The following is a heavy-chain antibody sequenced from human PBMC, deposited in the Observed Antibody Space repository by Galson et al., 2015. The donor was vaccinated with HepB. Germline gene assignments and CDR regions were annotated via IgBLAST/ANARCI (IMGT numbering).Heavy chain of an antibody. CDR1: GFTFSDYG. Sequence: SLRLSCAASGFTFSDYGISWVRQAPGKGLEWVSYISSGGSTIYYADSVKGRFTSSRDNAKNSLFLQMNSLRAEDTAVYYCASGRQFTNGRCFRAYDYWGQGTLVTVSS. CDR2: ISSGGSTI. V-gene: IGHV3-48*03. J-gene: IGHJ4*02. D-gene: IGHD2-8*01. CDR3: ASGRQFTNGRCFRAYDY.